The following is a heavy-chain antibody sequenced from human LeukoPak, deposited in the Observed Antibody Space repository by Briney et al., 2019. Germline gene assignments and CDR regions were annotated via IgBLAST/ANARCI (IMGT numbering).Heavy chain of an antibody. J-gene: IGHJ4*02. Sequence: SETLSLTCTVYGGSIGSYYWNWIRQAPGKGLEWIGYIHYSGSTNHNSSLKSRVTISVDTSKNQYPLKLSSVTAADTAVYYCARDGVAGGFDYWGQGTLVTVSS. D-gene: IGHD6-19*01. CDR2: IHYSGST. CDR1: GGSIGSYY. CDR3: ARDGVAGGFDY. V-gene: IGHV4-59*01.